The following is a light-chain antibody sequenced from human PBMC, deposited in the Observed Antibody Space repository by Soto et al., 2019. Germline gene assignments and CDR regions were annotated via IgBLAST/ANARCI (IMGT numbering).Light chain of an antibody. CDR1: SSDVGGYNY. CDR3: SSYTSSSTL. V-gene: IGLV2-14*01. CDR2: DVS. J-gene: IGLJ1*01. Sequence: QSVLTQPASVSGSPGQSFTISCTGTSSDVGGYNYVSWYQQHPGKAPKLMIYDVSNRPSGVSNRFSGSKSGNTASLTISGLQAEDEADYYCSSYTSSSTLFGTGTKVTVL.